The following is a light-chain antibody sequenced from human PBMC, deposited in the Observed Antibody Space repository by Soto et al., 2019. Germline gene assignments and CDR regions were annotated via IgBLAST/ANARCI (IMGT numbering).Light chain of an antibody. CDR1: SSDVGSYNL. J-gene: IGLJ2*01. CDR2: EAS. V-gene: IGLV2-23*02. CDR3: CSYAGGNTFV. Sequence: QSALTQPASVSGSPGQSITISCSGTSSDVGSYNLVSWYQQHPGKAPQLMIYEASKRPSGVSDRFSGSKSGNTASLTISGLQAEDEADYYCCSYAGGNTFVFGGGTKLTVL.